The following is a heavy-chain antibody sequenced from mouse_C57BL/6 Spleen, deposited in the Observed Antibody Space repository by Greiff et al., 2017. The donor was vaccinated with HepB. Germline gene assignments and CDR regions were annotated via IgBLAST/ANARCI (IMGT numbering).Heavy chain of an antibody. J-gene: IGHJ3*01. CDR3: ARSHYGSSYAWFAY. CDR1: GYTFTDHT. V-gene: IGHV1-78*01. Sequence: VQLQQSDAELVKPGASVKISCKVSGYTFTDHTIHWMKQRPEQGLEWIGYIYPRDGSTKYNEKFKGQDTLTADKSSSTDYMQLTSLTSQDSAVYFGARSHYGSSYAWFAYWGQGTLVTVAA. D-gene: IGHD1-1*01. CDR2: IYPRDGST.